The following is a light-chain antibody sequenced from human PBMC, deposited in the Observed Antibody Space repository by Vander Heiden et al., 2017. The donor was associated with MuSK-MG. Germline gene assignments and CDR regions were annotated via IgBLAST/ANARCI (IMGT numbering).Light chain of an antibody. CDR2: YAS. CDR1: QSIGSS. V-gene: IGKV6-21*01. Sequence: EIVLTQSPDFQSVTPKEKVTITCRASQSIGSSLHWYQQKPDQSPKLLIKYASQSCSRVPSRFSASRSGTDFTLTMNSLEAEDATVYYCQVSTGLGHSFGHGTNLEIK. CDR3: QVSTGLGHS. J-gene: IGKJ2*03.